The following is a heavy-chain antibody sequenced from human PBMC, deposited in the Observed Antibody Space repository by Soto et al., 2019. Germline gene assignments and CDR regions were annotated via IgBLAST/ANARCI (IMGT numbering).Heavy chain of an antibody. V-gene: IGHV3-23*01. D-gene: IGHD6-13*01. Sequence: GGSLRLSCAASGVTCSSYAMSWVRQAPGKGLEWVSAISGSGGSTYYADSVKGRFTISRDNSKNTLYLQMNSLRAEDTAVYYCAKRRVLYSSSWYYYYGMDVWGQGTTVTVSS. CDR2: ISGSGGST. J-gene: IGHJ6*02. CDR3: AKRRVLYSSSWYYYYGMDV. CDR1: GVTCSSYA.